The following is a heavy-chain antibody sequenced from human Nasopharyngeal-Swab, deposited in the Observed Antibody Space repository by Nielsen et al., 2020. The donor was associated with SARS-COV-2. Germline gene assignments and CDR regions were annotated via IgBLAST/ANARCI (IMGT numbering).Heavy chain of an antibody. J-gene: IGHJ3*02. CDR3: ARESPGDLLSPVAFDI. CDR1: GFTFSSYG. V-gene: IGHV3-30*03. D-gene: IGHD3-10*01. CDR2: ISYDGSNK. Sequence: GESLKISCAASGFTFSSYGMHWVRQAPGKGLEWVAVISYDGSNKYYADSVKGRFTISRDNSKNTLYLQMNSLRAEDTAVYYCARESPGDLLSPVAFDIWGQGTMVTVSS.